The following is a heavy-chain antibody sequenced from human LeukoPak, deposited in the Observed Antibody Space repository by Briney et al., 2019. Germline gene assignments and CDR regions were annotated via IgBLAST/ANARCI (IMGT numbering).Heavy chain of an antibody. CDR1: GFTVSSNY. CDR2: IYSGGST. Sequence: PGGSLRLSCAASGFTVSSNYMSWVRQAPGKGLEWVSVIYSGGSTYYADSVKGRFTISRDNSKNTLYLQMSSLRAEDTAVYYCARGAGYCSSTNCHLWFDYWGQGALVTVSS. V-gene: IGHV3-53*01. D-gene: IGHD2-2*01. J-gene: IGHJ4*02. CDR3: ARGAGYCSSTNCHLWFDY.